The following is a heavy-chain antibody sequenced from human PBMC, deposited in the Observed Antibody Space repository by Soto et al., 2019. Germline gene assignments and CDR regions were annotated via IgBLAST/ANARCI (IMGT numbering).Heavy chain of an antibody. CDR3: ARDITRGGSQYQLLS. J-gene: IGHJ5*02. CDR1: GFTFSSYG. CDR2: IWYDGSNK. V-gene: IGHV3-33*01. Sequence: GGSLRLSCAASGFTFSSYGMHWVRQAPGKGLEWVAVIWYDGSNKYYADSVKGRFTISRDNSKNTLYLQMNSLRAEDTAVYYCARDITRGGSQYQLLSWGQGTLVTVSS. D-gene: IGHD2-2*01.